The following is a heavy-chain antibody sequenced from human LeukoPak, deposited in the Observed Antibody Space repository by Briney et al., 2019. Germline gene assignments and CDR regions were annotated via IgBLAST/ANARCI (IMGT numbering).Heavy chain of an antibody. Sequence: GGSLRLSCAASGSTFSSYAMSWVRQAPGKGLEWVSAISGSGGSTYYADSVKGRFTISRDNSKNTLCLQMNSLRAEDTAVYYCAKAPVAATMDYWGQGTLVTVSS. CDR3: AKAPVAATMDY. CDR1: GSTFSSYA. V-gene: IGHV3-23*01. J-gene: IGHJ4*02. D-gene: IGHD2-15*01. CDR2: ISGSGGST.